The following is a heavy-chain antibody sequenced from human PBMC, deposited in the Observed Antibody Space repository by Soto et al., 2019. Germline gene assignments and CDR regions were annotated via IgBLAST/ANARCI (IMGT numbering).Heavy chain of an antibody. V-gene: IGHV2-70*01. J-gene: IGHJ6*02. Sequence: GAGPTLVNPTQTLTLTCTFSGFSLSTSGMCVSWIRQPPGKALEWLALIDWDDDKYYSTPLKTRLTISKDTSKNQVVLTMTNMDPVDTATYYCARNYYDSSGPEYYYGMDVWGQGTTVTVSS. CDR2: IDWDDDK. D-gene: IGHD3-22*01. CDR3: ARNYYDSSGPEYYYGMDV. CDR1: GFSLSTSGMC.